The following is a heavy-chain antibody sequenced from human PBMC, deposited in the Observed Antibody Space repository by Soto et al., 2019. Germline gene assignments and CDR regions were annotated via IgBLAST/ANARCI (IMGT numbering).Heavy chain of an antibody. CDR2: IYYSGST. Sequence: KSSETLSLTCTVSGGSISSYYWSWIRQPPGKGLEWIGYIYYSGSTNYNPSLKSRVTISVDTSKNQFSLKLSSVTAADTAVYYCARTYSSGWYGGYFQHWGQGTLVTVSS. CDR1: GGSISSYY. D-gene: IGHD6-19*01. J-gene: IGHJ1*01. CDR3: ARTYSSGWYGGYFQH. V-gene: IGHV4-59*01.